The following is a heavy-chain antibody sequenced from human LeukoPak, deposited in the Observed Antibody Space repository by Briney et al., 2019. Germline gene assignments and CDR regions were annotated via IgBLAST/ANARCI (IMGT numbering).Heavy chain of an antibody. CDR1: GGTFSSYA. J-gene: IGHJ4*02. Sequence: ASVKVSCKASGGTFSSYAISWVRQAPGQGLEWMGIINPSGVSTSYAQNFQGRVTMTRDTSTGTVYMELSSLRSEDTAVYYCARDLRGEAGEYYFDYWGQGTLVTVSS. D-gene: IGHD3-10*01. CDR2: INPSGVST. V-gene: IGHV1-46*01. CDR3: ARDLRGEAGEYYFDY.